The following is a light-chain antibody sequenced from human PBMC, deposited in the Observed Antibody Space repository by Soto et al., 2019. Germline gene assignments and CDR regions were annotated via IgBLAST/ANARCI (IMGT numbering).Light chain of an antibody. CDR3: QQSDSTPYT. CDR1: QTIYNY. CDR2: DAS. V-gene: IGKV1-39*01. Sequence: DIQMIQSPSSLSASVGGRVTITCRASQTIYNYLNWFQQKPGKAPKLLIYDASNLQRAVPSRFSGSGSGTDFSLTISSLQPEDSAIYYCQQSDSTPYTFGQGTKLEIK. J-gene: IGKJ2*01.